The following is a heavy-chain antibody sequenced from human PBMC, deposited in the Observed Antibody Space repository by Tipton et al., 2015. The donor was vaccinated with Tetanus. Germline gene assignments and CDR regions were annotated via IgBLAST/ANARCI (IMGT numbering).Heavy chain of an antibody. CDR1: GGSISSYY. V-gene: IGHV4-34*01. J-gene: IGHJ4*02. CDR3: AADYSSGWPSDYFDY. Sequence: TLSLTCTVSGGSISSYYWSWIRQPPGKGLEWIGEINHSGSTNYNPSRKSRVTISVDTTKNQFSLKLSSVTAADTAVYYCAADYSSGWPSDYFDYWGQGTLVTVSS. D-gene: IGHD6-19*01. CDR2: INHSGST.